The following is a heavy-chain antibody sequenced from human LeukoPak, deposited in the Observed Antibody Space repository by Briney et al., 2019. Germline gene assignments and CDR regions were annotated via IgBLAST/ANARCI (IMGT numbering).Heavy chain of an antibody. V-gene: IGHV4-59*08. CDR1: GGSISSYY. Sequence: SETLSLTCSVSGGSISSYYWSWIRQPPGKGLEWIGYIYYSGTTNYNPSLKSRVTISVDTSKNQFSLRLSSVTAADTAVYYCARLGRITLYYFDYWGQGTLVTVSS. J-gene: IGHJ4*02. CDR2: IYYSGTT. CDR3: ARLGRITLYYFDY. D-gene: IGHD1-26*01.